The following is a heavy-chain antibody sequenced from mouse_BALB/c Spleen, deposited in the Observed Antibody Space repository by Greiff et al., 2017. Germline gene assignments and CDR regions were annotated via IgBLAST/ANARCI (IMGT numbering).Heavy chain of an antibody. D-gene: IGHD2-1*01. Sequence: EVKLLESGPGLVKPSQSLSLTCTVTGYSITSDYVWNWIRQFPGNKLGWRGYISYSGSTSYNPSLKSRISITRDTSKNQFFLQFNSVTTEDTATYYCARRSYGNYDYAMDYWGQGTSVTVSS. CDR3: ARRSYGNYDYAMDY. V-gene: IGHV3-2*02. J-gene: IGHJ4*01. CDR2: ISYSGST. CDR1: GYSITSDYV.